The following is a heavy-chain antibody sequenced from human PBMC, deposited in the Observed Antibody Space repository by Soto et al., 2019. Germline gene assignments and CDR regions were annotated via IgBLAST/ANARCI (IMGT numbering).Heavy chain of an antibody. CDR1: GDTFSGYA. V-gene: IGHV1-69*06. Sequence: QVQLVQSGAEVKKPGSSVKVSCKASGDTFSGYAITWVRQAPGQGLEWMGGIIPIFETTNYAQNFQGRVTITADKSTSTAYMKLSSLRSEDTAVYYCSREGSGYFGSGMDVWGQGTTVTVSS. CDR2: IIPIFETT. J-gene: IGHJ6*02. D-gene: IGHD5-12*01. CDR3: SREGSGYFGSGMDV.